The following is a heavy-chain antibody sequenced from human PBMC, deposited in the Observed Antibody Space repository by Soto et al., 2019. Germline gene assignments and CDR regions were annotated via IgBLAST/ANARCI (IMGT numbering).Heavy chain of an antibody. CDR1: GGTFSSYA. V-gene: IGHV1-69*13. CDR2: IIPIFGTA. CDR3: ARAPRRTYYYDSSGYWVPGY. J-gene: IGHJ4*02. D-gene: IGHD3-22*01. Sequence: ASVKVSCKASGGTFSSYAISWVRQAPGQGLEWIGGIIPIFGTANYAQKFQGRVTITADESTSTAYMELSSLRSEDTAVYYCARAPRRTYYYDSSGYWVPGYWGQGTLVTVSS.